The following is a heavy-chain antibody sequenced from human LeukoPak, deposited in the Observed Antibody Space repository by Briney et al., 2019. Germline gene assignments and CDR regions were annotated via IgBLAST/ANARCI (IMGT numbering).Heavy chain of an antibody. J-gene: IGHJ4*02. Sequence: SETLSLTCTVSGGSISSYYWSWIRQPPGKGLEWIGYIYYSGSTNYNPSLKSRVTISVDTSKTHFSLKLSSVTAADTAVYYCASGYDSSGEPGPPDYWGQGTLVTVSS. V-gene: IGHV4-59*08. CDR3: ASGYDSSGEPGPPDY. D-gene: IGHD3-22*01. CDR1: GGSISSYY. CDR2: IYYSGST.